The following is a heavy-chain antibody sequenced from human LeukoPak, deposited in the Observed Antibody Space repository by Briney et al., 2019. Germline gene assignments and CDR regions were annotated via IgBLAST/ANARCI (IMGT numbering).Heavy chain of an antibody. CDR3: ARDSGGSGLLWFGELPNWFDP. CDR2: IYTSGST. D-gene: IGHD3-10*01. V-gene: IGHV4-61*02. Sequence: SETLSLTCTVSGGSISSGSYYWSWIRQPAGKGLEWIGRIYTSGSTNYNPSLKSRVTISVDTSKNQFSLKLSSVTAADTAVYYCARDSGGSGLLWFGELPNWFDPWGQGTLVTVSS. J-gene: IGHJ5*02. CDR1: GGSISSGSYY.